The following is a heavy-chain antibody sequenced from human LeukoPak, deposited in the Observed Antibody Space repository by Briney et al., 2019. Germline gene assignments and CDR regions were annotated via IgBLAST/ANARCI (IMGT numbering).Heavy chain of an antibody. J-gene: IGHJ5*02. Sequence: SETLSLTCAVYGGSFSGYYWSWIRQSPGKGLEWIGEINHSGSTNYNPSLKSRVTISVDTSKNQFSLKLSSVTAADTAVYYRARDGWILWFGELRRSWFDPWGQGTLVTVSS. V-gene: IGHV4-34*01. D-gene: IGHD3-10*01. CDR1: GGSFSGYY. CDR3: ARDGWILWFGELRRSWFDP. CDR2: INHSGST.